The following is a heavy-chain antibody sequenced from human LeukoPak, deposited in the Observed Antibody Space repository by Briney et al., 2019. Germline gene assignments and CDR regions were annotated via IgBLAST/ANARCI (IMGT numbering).Heavy chain of an antibody. V-gene: IGHV1-18*01. Sequence: ASVEVSCKASCYTFNNYCISLVRQAPGQRLEWMGWISSYNVNTNYAQKVQGRVTMTTDTSTSTAYMELRSLGSDDTAVYYCARGLGCSGGSCYFDYWGQGTLVTVSS. CDR2: ISSYNVNT. CDR3: ARGLGCSGGSCYFDY. CDR1: CYTFNNYC. D-gene: IGHD2-15*01. J-gene: IGHJ4*02.